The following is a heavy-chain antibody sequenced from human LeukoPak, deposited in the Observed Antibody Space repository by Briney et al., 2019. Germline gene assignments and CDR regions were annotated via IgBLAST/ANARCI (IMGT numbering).Heavy chain of an antibody. V-gene: IGHV3-23*01. CDR2: VSASGDSA. J-gene: IGHJ4*02. CDR3: ARVSRPMVRGVKPEY. D-gene: IGHD3-10*01. CDR1: GFTFSSYA. Sequence: PGGSLRLSCAASGFTFSSYAMSWVRQAPGKGLAWISTVSASGDSASYADSVKGRFTISRDNSKNTLYLQMNSLRAEDTAVYYCARVSRPMVRGVKPEYWGQGTLVTVSS.